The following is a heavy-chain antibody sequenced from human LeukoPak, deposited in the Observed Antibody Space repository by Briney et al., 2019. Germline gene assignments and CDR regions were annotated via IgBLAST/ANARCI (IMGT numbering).Heavy chain of an antibody. J-gene: IGHJ4*02. CDR3: AKDDSSGYYSLDYFDY. CDR1: GFTFSSYG. V-gene: IGHV3-30*18. CDR2: ISYDGSNK. D-gene: IGHD3-22*01. Sequence: HPGGSLRLSCAASGFTFSSYGMHWVRQAPGKGLEWVAVISYDGSNKYYADSVKGRFTISRDNSKNTLYPQMNSLRAEDTAVYYCAKDDSSGYYSLDYFDYWGQGTLVTVSS.